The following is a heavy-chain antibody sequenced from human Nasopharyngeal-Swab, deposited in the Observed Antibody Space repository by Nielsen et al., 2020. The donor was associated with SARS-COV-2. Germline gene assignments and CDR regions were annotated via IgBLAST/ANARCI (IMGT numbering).Heavy chain of an antibody. Sequence: SLKISCAASGFTFDDYAMHWVRQAPGKGPEWVSSISWNSGSIGYADSVKGRFTISRDNAKNSLYLQMNSLRAEDTALYYCAKPYYDILTGYYICAFDIWGQGTMVTVSS. J-gene: IGHJ3*02. CDR3: AKPYYDILTGYYICAFDI. V-gene: IGHV3-9*01. D-gene: IGHD3-9*01. CDR2: ISWNSGSI. CDR1: GFTFDDYA.